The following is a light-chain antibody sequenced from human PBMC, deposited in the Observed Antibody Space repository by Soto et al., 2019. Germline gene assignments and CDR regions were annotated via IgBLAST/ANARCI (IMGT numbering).Light chain of an antibody. CDR1: QSVGSS. Sequence: EIVMTQSPATLSLSPGERATLSCRASQSVGSSLAWFQQKPGQAPRLLFYGASTRATGIPARFTGSGSRTEFTLTISSLQSEDFAVYYCHQYNDWPRTFGQGTKVDIK. J-gene: IGKJ1*01. V-gene: IGKV3D-15*01. CDR2: GAS. CDR3: HQYNDWPRT.